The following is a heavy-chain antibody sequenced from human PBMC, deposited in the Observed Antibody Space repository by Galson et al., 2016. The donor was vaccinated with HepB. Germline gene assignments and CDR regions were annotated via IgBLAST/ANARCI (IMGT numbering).Heavy chain of an antibody. CDR1: GGSFSGYY. CDR2: ISHSGNA. Sequence: SETLCLTCAVYGGSFSGYYWSWIRQPPGKGLEWIGEISHSGNANYNPSLKSRVTISVDTSKNQFSLKLTSLTAADTAVYYCAREPSSTIFAVVHYYYYMDVWGRGTTVTVSS. V-gene: IGHV4-34*01. CDR3: AREPSSTIFAVVHYYYYMDV. D-gene: IGHD3-3*01. J-gene: IGHJ6*03.